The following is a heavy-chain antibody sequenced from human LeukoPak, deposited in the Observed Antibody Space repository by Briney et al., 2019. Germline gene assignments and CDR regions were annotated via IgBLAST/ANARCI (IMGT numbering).Heavy chain of an antibody. Sequence: PSETLSLTCAVSGGSISSGGYSWSWIRQPPGKGLEWIGYIYYSGSTNYNPSLKSRVTISVDTSKNQFSPKLSSVTAADTAVYYCASSGSLYGDYDNWFDPWGQGTLVTVSS. J-gene: IGHJ5*02. CDR1: GGSISSGGYS. CDR3: ASSGSLYGDYDNWFDP. V-gene: IGHV4-61*08. D-gene: IGHD4-17*01. CDR2: IYYSGST.